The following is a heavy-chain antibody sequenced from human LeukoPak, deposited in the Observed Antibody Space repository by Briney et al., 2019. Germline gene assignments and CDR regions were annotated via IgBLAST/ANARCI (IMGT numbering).Heavy chain of an antibody. CDR1: GGSISSYY. V-gene: IGHV4-59*01. Sequence: PSETLSLTCTVSGGSISSYYWSWIRQPPGKGLEWIGYIYYSGSTSYNPSLKSRVTISVDTSKNQFSLKLSSVTAADAAVYYCARGGYYDSSGYYYVGYFQHWGQGTLVTVSS. J-gene: IGHJ1*01. CDR2: IYYSGST. D-gene: IGHD3-22*01. CDR3: ARGGYYDSSGYYYVGYFQH.